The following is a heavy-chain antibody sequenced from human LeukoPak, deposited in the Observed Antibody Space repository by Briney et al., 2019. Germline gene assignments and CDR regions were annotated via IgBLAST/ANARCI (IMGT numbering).Heavy chain of an antibody. CDR3: ARDLLGWELHYFDY. V-gene: IGHV3-48*04. CDR1: GFTFSSYS. J-gene: IGHJ4*02. CDR2: IVSSSSTI. D-gene: IGHD1-26*01. Sequence: PGGSLRLSCAGSGFTFSSYSMNWVRQAPGKGLEWVSYIVSSSSTIYYADSVKGRFSISRDNAKNSLYLQMNSLRAEDTAVYYCARDLLGWELHYFDYWGQGTLVTVSS.